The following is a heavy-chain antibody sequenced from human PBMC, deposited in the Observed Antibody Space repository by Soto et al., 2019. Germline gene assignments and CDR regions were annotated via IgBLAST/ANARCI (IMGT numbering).Heavy chain of an antibody. J-gene: IGHJ6*02. CDR2: IKSKTDGGTT. CDR1: GFTFSNAW. CDR3: TTSMIPGYYGMDV. Sequence: GGSLRLSCAASGFTFSNAWMSWVRQAPGKGLEWVGRIKSKTDGGTTDYAAPVKGRFTISRDDSKNTLYLQMNSLKTEDTAVYYCTTSMIPGYYGMDVWGQGTTVTVSS. V-gene: IGHV3-15*01. D-gene: IGHD3-22*01.